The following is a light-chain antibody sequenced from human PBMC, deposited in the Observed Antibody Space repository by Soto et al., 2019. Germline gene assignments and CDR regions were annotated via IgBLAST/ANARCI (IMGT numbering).Light chain of an antibody. CDR1: QTVTSSY. V-gene: IGKV3-20*01. J-gene: IGKJ4*01. CDR3: QQYGDSIT. CDR2: DAV. Sequence: VLTQSPGSLSLSPGERATVSCRASQTVTSSYLAWYPQRPGRAPQLLIYDAVKRATGISERFSGSESGRDYTLTISRLDPEDSAVYYCQQYGDSITFGGGTKVDI.